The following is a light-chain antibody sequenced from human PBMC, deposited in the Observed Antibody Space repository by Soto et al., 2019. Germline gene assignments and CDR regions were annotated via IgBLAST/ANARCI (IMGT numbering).Light chain of an antibody. J-gene: IGKJ1*01. Sequence: IQMTQSPSTLSASVGDRVTITCRASQSISNWLAWYQQKPGKAPKLLIYKASSLETGVPSRFSGSGSGAEFTLTISSLQPDDYATYYCQQNNRYSWTFGQGTTVEIK. CDR3: QQNNRYSWT. V-gene: IGKV1-5*03. CDR2: KAS. CDR1: QSISNW.